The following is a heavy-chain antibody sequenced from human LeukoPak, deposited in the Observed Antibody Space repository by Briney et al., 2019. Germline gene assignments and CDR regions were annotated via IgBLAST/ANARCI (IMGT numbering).Heavy chain of an antibody. V-gene: IGHV4-4*07. CDR2: IYTSGST. CDR1: GGSISSYY. Sequence: NSSETLSLTCTVSGGSISSYYWSWIRQPAGKGLEWIGRIYTSGSTNYNPSLKSRVTISVDTSKNQFSLKLSSVTAADTAVYYCARVRSSSGWYAYWGQGTLVTVSS. CDR3: ARVRSSSGWYAY. D-gene: IGHD6-19*01. J-gene: IGHJ4*02.